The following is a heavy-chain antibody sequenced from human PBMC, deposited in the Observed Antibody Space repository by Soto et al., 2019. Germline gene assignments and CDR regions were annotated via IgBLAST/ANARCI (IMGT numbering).Heavy chain of an antibody. CDR3: ASLMVRGVIMPDF. CDR1: GFTFSSYW. Sequence: EVHLVESGGGLVQPGGSLRLSCAASGFTFSSYWMSWVRQAPGKGLEWVANIEQDGSEKYYVDSVKGRFTISRDNAKNSLYLQMNSLRVEDTAVYYCASLMVRGVIMPDFWGQGTLVTVAS. CDR2: IEQDGSEK. D-gene: IGHD3-10*01. V-gene: IGHV3-7*01. J-gene: IGHJ4*02.